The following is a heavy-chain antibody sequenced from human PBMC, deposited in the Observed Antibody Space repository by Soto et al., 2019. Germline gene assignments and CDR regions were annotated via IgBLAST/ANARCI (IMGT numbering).Heavy chain of an antibody. D-gene: IGHD3-22*01. CDR3: VRDSSGYYFTRMPDAFDI. CDR1: GFTFSSYA. V-gene: IGHV3-30-3*01. Sequence: GGSLRLSCAASGFTFSSYAIHWVRQAPGKGLEWVAVISYDGSNKYYADSVKGRFTISRDNSNNTLYLQMNSLRAEDTAVYYCVRDSSGYYFTRMPDAFDIWGEGTMVTVSS. J-gene: IGHJ3*02. CDR2: ISYDGSNK.